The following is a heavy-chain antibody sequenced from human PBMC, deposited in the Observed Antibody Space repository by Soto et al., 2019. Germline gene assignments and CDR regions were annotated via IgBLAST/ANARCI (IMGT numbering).Heavy chain of an antibody. Sequence: ESLKISCQGSGYLFTKNWINWVLHMPGQGLEWMGKIDPNDSEIHYSPSFQGHYIISVDKSINTAYLQWTDLKASDTAIYYCARLPNRASYAMGVWGQGTTVTVSS. J-gene: IGHJ6*02. CDR1: GYLFTKNW. V-gene: IGHV5-10-1*01. CDR3: ARLPNRASYAMGV. CDR2: IDPNDSEI.